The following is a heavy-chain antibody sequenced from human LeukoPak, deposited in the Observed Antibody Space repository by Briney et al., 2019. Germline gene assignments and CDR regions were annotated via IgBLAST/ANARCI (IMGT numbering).Heavy chain of an antibody. D-gene: IGHD6-13*01. J-gene: IGHJ4*02. V-gene: IGHV3-23*01. CDR1: GFTFSGYA. CDR3: AKDRAAGTFFDY. CDR2: ISGGGGST. Sequence: GGSLRLSCAASGFTFSGYAMGWVRQAPGKGLEWVSTISGGGGSTYHADSVKGRFTISRDNSKNTLYLQMNSLRAEDTAVYYCAKDRAAGTFFDYWGQGTLVTVSS.